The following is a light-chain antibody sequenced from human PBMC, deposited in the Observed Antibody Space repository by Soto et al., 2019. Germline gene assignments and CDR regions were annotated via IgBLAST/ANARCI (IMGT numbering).Light chain of an antibody. Sequence: EIVLTQSPTTLSLSPGERATLSCRASQPVSTYLAWYQQKPGQAPRLLIYDVSYRATGIPARFSGSGSGTDFTLTISSLEPEDFAVYYCQQRSNWPRTFGQGTKVEIK. CDR1: QPVSTY. V-gene: IGKV3-11*01. J-gene: IGKJ1*01. CDR3: QQRSNWPRT. CDR2: DVS.